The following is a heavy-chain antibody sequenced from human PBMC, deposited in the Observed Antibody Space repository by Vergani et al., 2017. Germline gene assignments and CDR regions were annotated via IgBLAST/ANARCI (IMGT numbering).Heavy chain of an antibody. J-gene: IGHJ6*02. CDR3: AKDGTVTQLPYYYYGMDV. D-gene: IGHD4-17*01. Sequence: QVQLVESGGGVVQPGRSLRLSCAASGFTFSSYGMHWVRQAPGKGLEWVAVISYDGSNKYYADSVKGRFTISRDNSKNTLYLQMNSLRAEDTAVYYWAKDGTVTQLPYYYYGMDVWGQGTTVTVSS. CDR2: ISYDGSNK. CDR1: GFTFSSYG. V-gene: IGHV3-30*18.